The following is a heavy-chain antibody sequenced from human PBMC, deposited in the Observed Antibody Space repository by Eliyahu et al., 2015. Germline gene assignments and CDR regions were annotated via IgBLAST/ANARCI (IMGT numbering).Heavy chain of an antibody. J-gene: IGHJ4*02. Sequence: QVQLQESGPGLVKPSETLSLTCTVSGXYTSTYYWSWIRQPAGKGLEWVGRIYTSGSTDYNPPLKSRVTMSIDTSRNQFSLKLWSVTAADTAVYYCASTYSYSSSWYFDHWGQGTLVTVSS. D-gene: IGHD6-13*01. CDR3: ASTYSYSSSWYFDH. CDR2: IYTSGST. V-gene: IGHV4-4*07. CDR1: GXYTSTYY.